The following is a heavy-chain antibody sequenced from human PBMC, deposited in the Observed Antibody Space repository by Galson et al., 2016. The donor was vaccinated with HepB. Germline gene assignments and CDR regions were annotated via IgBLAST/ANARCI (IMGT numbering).Heavy chain of an antibody. V-gene: IGHV5-10-1*01. CDR1: TVNFIRYW. D-gene: IGHD3-10*01. CDR2: IDPSDSYT. J-gene: IGHJ4*02. CDR3: AIFYFDSGSYYNPDY. Sequence: QSGAEVKKPGESLRISCPGSTVNFIRYWISWVRQMPGKGLEWMGRIDPSDSYTKYSPSFQGHVTISLDKSISTAYLQWSSLKASDTAMYYCAIFYFDSGSYYNPDYWGQGTLVTVSS.